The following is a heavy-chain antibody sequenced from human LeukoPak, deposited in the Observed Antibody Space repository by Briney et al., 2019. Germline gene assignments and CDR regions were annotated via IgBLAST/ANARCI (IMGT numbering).Heavy chain of an antibody. V-gene: IGHV5-51*03. CDR2: IYPGDSDT. D-gene: IGHD1-26*01. CDR1: GYSFTSYW. Sequence: GDFLKITRKGFGYSFTSYWIGSVRQPPGKSQEWMGIIYPGDSDTRYSPSFQGQVTISADKSISTAYPQWSSLKASDTAMYDCASRYSGSYHFDYWGQGSRGTVSS. J-gene: IGHJ4*02. CDR3: ASRYSGSYHFDY.